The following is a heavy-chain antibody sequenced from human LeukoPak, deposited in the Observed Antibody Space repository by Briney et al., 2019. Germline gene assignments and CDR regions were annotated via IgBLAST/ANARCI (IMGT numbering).Heavy chain of an antibody. CDR1: GFTFSSYW. J-gene: IGHJ4*02. V-gene: IGHV3-7*03. CDR3: AREGDSGYDSFFDY. CDR2: IKQDGSEK. Sequence: GGSLRLSCAASGFTFSSYWMSWVRQAPGKGLEWVANIKQDGSEKYYVDSVKGRFTISRDNAKNSLYLQMNSLRAEGTAVYYCAREGDSGYDSFFDYWGQGTLVTVSS. D-gene: IGHD5-12*01.